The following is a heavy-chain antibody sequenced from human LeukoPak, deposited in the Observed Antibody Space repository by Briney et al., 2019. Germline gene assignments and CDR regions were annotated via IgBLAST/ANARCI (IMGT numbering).Heavy chain of an antibody. CDR3: AKDSEATITPLSAFDI. V-gene: IGHV3-23*01. CDR1: GFTFSSYS. CDR2: ISGSGGST. D-gene: IGHD4-23*01. Sequence: GGSLRLSCAASGFTFSSYSMTRVRQAPGKGLERVSSISGSGGSTYSADSVKGRFTISRENSNNTLYLQMNSLRADDTAMYYCAKDSEATITPLSAFDIWGQGTMVTVSS. J-gene: IGHJ3*02.